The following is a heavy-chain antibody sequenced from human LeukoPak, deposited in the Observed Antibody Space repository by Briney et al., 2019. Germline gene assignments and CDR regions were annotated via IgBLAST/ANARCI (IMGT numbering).Heavy chain of an antibody. D-gene: IGHD6-19*01. CDR2: INPSGGST. Sequence: GASVKASCKASGYTFTNYYMHWVRQAPGQGLEWMGMINPSGGSTSYAQKFQGRVTMTRDTSTSTVNMELSSLRSEDTAVYYCARDVSSGWYVVYWGQGTLVTVSS. CDR3: ARDVSSGWYVVY. CDR1: GYTFTNYY. J-gene: IGHJ4*02. V-gene: IGHV1-46*01.